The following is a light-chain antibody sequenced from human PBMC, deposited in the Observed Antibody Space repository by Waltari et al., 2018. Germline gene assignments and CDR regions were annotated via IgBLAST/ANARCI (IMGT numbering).Light chain of an antibody. CDR1: QRISRW. Sequence: DIQMTQSPSTLSASVGDRVTITCRASQRISRWLAWYQQKPGKAPKLRVYDASSLESGVPSRFSGSGSGTEFTLTISSLQPDDFATYDCQQYNSYLYTFGQGTKLEIK. CDR3: QQYNSYLYT. V-gene: IGKV1-5*01. CDR2: DAS. J-gene: IGKJ2*01.